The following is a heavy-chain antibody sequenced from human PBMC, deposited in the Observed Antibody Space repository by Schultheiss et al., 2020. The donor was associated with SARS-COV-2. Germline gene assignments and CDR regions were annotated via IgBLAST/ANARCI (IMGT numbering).Heavy chain of an antibody. CDR2: INHSGTT. D-gene: IGHD2-21*01. J-gene: IGHJ5*01. V-gene: IGHV4-30-2*01. CDR1: GGSISGGPYS. Sequence: SETLSLTCAVSGGSISGGPYSWSWIRQPPGKGLELIGYINHSGTTNYNPSLESRVTLSIDRSQNQFSLNLNSVTAADTAVYYCARDARTSYCGDGFDTWGQGTLVTVSS. CDR3: ARDARTSYCGDGFDT.